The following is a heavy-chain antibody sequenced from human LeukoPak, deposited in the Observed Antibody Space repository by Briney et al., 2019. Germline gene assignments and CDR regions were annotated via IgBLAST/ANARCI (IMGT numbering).Heavy chain of an antibody. J-gene: IGHJ5*02. CDR1: GGSISSYY. Sequence: PSETLSLTCTVSGGSISSYYWSWIRQPPGKGLEWIGYIYYSGSTNYNPSLKSRVTISVATSKNQFSLKLSSVTAADTAVYYCATSGDSSGWYRIQAGFSEYDPWGQGNLVTVSS. V-gene: IGHV4-59*08. CDR2: IYYSGST. CDR3: ATSGDSSGWYRIQAGFSEYDP. D-gene: IGHD6-19*01.